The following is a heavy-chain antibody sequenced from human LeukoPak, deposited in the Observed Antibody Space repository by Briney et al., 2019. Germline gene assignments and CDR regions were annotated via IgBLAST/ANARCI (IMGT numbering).Heavy chain of an antibody. CDR3: AAFRGSPIDI. Sequence: SETLSLTCTVSGGSISSSSYYWGWIRQPPGKGLEWIGSIYYSGSTYYNPSLKSRVPISVDTSKNPFSLKLSSVTAADTAVYYCAAFRGSPIDIWGQGTMVTVSS. J-gene: IGHJ3*02. V-gene: IGHV4-39*01. CDR1: GGSISSSSYY. D-gene: IGHD3-10*01. CDR2: IYYSGST.